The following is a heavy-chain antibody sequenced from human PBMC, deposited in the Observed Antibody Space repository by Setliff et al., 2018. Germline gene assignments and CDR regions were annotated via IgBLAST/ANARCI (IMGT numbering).Heavy chain of an antibody. J-gene: IGHJ4*01. Sequence: ASVKVSCKVSGSTLTELTMYWVRQAPGKGLEWMGSFNPEDDEIIYAQKFLGRVTMTEDTSTDTAYMELSSLRSEDTAVYYCATKDYDTSGYYRPFGFWGQGTLVSLL. CDR3: ATKDYDTSGYYRPFGF. CDR2: FNPEDDEI. V-gene: IGHV1-24*01. D-gene: IGHD3-22*01. CDR1: GSTLTELT.